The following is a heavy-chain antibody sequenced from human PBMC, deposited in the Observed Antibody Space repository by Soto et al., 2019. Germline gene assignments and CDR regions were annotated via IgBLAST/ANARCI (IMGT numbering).Heavy chain of an antibody. V-gene: IGHV4-34*01. Sequence: QVQLQQWGAGLLKPSETLSLTCAVYGGSFSGYYWSWIRQPPGKGLEWIGEINHSGSTNYNPSLKSRVTISVDTSKHQFSLKLSSVTAADTAVYYCARLDGDYVGWFDPWGQGTLVTVSS. CDR2: INHSGST. D-gene: IGHD4-17*01. CDR3: ARLDGDYVGWFDP. J-gene: IGHJ5*02. CDR1: GGSFSGYY.